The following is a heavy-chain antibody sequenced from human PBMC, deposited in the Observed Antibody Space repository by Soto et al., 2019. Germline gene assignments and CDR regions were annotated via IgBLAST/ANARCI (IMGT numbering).Heavy chain of an antibody. J-gene: IGHJ4*02. Sequence: SETLSLTCTVSGGSISSGGYYWSWTRQHPGKGLEWIGYIYYSGSTYYNPSLKSRVTISVDTSKNQFSLKLSSVTAADTAVYYCARDQPDYGDYAFDYWGQGTLVTVSS. CDR1: GGSISSGGYY. CDR2: IYYSGST. D-gene: IGHD4-17*01. CDR3: ARDQPDYGDYAFDY. V-gene: IGHV4-31*03.